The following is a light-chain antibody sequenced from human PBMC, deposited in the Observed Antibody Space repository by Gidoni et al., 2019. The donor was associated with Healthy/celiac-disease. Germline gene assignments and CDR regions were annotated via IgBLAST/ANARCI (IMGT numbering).Light chain of an antibody. J-gene: IGLJ3*02. CDR3: AAWDDSLNGWV. Sequence: QSVLTQPPSASGTPGQRVTISCSGSSSNIGSNTVNWYQQLPGTAPKLLIYSNNKRPSGFLDRFSGSKSGTSASLAISGLQSEDEADYYCAAWDDSLNGWVFGGGTKLTVL. CDR2: SNN. V-gene: IGLV1-44*01. CDR1: SSNIGSNT.